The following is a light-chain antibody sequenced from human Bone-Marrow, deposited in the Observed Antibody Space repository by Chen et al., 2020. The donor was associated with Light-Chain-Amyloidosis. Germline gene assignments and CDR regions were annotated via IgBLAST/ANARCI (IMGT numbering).Light chain of an antibody. Sequence: SSELTQPPSVLVSPGQTARMTCSGDDLPTKYAYWYQQKPGQAPVLGIHGNTERPSWISDRFSGYISGTTATLTISGVQAEGQPDYHCQSADSCGIYEVIFGGRTKLPVL. CDR3: QSADSCGIYEVI. V-gene: IGLV3-25*02. CDR1: DLPTKY. J-gene: IGLJ2*01. CDR2: GNT.